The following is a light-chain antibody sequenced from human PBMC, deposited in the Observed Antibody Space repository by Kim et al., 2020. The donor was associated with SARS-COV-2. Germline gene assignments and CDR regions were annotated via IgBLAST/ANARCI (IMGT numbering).Light chain of an antibody. J-gene: IGKJ4*01. CDR2: DAS. V-gene: IGKV1D-16*01. CDR1: QDINNW. Sequence: DIQMTQSPSSLSASVRDRVTITCRASQDINNWLAWYQQKPEKAPKPLIYDASRLQSGVPSRFSGSGSGTHFTLTISSLQPEDFATYYCQQYNTYPLSFGGGTKLEI. CDR3: QQYNTYPLS.